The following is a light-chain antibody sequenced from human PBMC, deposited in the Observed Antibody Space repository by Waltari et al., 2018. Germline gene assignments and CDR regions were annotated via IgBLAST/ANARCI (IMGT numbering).Light chain of an antibody. CDR1: DSDVGPYDF. V-gene: IGLV2-14*01. CDR2: EVS. J-gene: IGLJ1*01. CDR3: SSYTTSSAPGV. Sequence: QSALTQPAPVSGSPGQSIPISCPGTDSDVGPYDFVSWYQQHPGKAPHLIIYEVSNRPSGISNRFSASKSGNTASLTISGLQAEDEADYYCSSYTTSSAPGVFGTGTRVTVL.